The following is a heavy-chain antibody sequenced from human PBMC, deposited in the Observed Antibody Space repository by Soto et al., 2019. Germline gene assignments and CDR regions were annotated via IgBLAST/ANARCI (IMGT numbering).Heavy chain of an antibody. CDR1: GGTFSSYA. V-gene: IGHV1-69*01. D-gene: IGHD3-10*01. Sequence: QVQLVQSGAEVKKPGSSVKVSCKASGGTFSSYAISWVRQAPGQGLEWMGGIIPIFGTANYAQKFQGRVTIPADESTSTAYMELGSLRSEDTAVYYCARTYGSGSYYPRGMDVWGQGTTVTVSS. J-gene: IGHJ6*02. CDR3: ARTYGSGSYYPRGMDV. CDR2: IIPIFGTA.